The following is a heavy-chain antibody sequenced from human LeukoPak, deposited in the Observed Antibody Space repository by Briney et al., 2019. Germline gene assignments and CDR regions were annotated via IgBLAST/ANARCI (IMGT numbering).Heavy chain of an antibody. CDR3: ARPRRTGTNFDAFDI. J-gene: IGHJ3*02. CDR2: IYPGDSDT. CDR1: GYSFTSYW. D-gene: IGHD1-1*01. Sequence: GESLKISCKGSGYSFTSYWIGWVRQMPGKGLEWMGIIYPGDSDTRYSPSFQGQVTISADKSISTAYLQWSSLKASDTAMYYCARPRRTGTNFDAFDIWGQGTMVTVSS. V-gene: IGHV5-51*01.